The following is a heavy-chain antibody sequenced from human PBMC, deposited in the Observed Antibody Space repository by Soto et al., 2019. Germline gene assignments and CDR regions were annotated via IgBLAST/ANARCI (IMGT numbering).Heavy chain of an antibody. CDR3: AKLSSNTIFRVAKEQRKFES. D-gene: IGHD3-3*01. Sequence: VVSRRLACSSSVFTFISYFIHWVRQAPVKGLEWVEVISYDGSNKYYADSLKGRFTISRDNSKNKLYLQMNSLRAEDTAVYYCAKLSSNTIFRVAKEQRKFESWGKRNLLNVS. V-gene: IGHV3-30*18. J-gene: IGHJ5*02. CDR2: ISYDGSNK. CDR1: VFTFISYF.